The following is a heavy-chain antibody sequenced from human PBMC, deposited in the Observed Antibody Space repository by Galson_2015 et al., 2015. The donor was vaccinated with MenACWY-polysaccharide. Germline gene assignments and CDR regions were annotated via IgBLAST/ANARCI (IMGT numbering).Heavy chain of an antibody. V-gene: IGHV4-38-2*01. J-gene: IGHJ4*02. CDR1: DYSIRSGYF. Sequence: SETLSLTCAVSDYSIRSGYFWGWIRQPPGKGLEWTASIFHSGTTYYNPSLKSRVTISVDTSKNQFSLKLSSVTAADTAVCYCARVEKYSGSFYILYWGQGTLVTVSS. D-gene: IGHD1-26*01. CDR3: ARVEKYSGSFYILY. CDR2: IFHSGTT.